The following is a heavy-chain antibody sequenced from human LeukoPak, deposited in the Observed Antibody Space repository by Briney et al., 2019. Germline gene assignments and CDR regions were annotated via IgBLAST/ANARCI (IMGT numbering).Heavy chain of an antibody. V-gene: IGHV3-23*01. CDR3: AKDLESSGWYGD. CDR1: GFTFSSYA. Sequence: QPGASLRLSCAASGFTFSSYAMSRVRQAPGKGLEWVSAISGSGGSTYYADSVKGRFTISRDNSKNTLYLQMNSLRAEDTAVYYCAKDLESSGWYGDWGQGTLVTVSS. D-gene: IGHD6-19*01. CDR2: ISGSGGST. J-gene: IGHJ4*02.